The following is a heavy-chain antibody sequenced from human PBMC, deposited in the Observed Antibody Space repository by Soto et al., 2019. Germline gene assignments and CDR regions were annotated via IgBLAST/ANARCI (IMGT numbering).Heavy chain of an antibody. V-gene: IGHV3-48*03. Sequence: RLSCAASGFAFSSFEMTWVRQAPGKGLEWVSYISSIGSTIYYADSVKGRFTISRDNAKNALYLQMNSLRAEDTAVYYCASQPAVWPFNWFDPWGQGTLVTVSS. CDR2: ISSIGSTI. CDR1: GFAFSSFE. D-gene: IGHD2-2*01. J-gene: IGHJ5*02. CDR3: ASQPAVWPFNWFDP.